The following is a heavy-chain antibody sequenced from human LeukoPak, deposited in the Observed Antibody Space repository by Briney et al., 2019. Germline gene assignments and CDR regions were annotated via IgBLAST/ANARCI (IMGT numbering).Heavy chain of an antibody. CDR1: GFNFSNYI. D-gene: IGHD3-10*01. Sequence: GGSLRLSCAASGFNFSNYIMNWVRQAPGKGLEWVAVISYDGSNKYYADSVKGRFTISRDNSKNTLYLQMNSLRAEDTAVYYCAKTSARPITMVRGVTDYYYYMDVWGKGTTVTVSS. CDR2: ISYDGSNK. J-gene: IGHJ6*03. V-gene: IGHV3-30*18. CDR3: AKTSARPITMVRGVTDYYYYMDV.